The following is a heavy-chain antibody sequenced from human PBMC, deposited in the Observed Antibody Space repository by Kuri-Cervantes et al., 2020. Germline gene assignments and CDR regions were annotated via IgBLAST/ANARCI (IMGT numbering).Heavy chain of an antibody. Sequence: ASVKVSCKASGYTFIGYYIHWVRQAPGQGLEWMGWINPNSGGTKYAQKFQGRVTMTRDTSISTAYMELSRLRSDDTAVYYCARAVRRGYSYGTPGGYWGQGTLVTVSS. CDR1: GYTFIGYY. J-gene: IGHJ4*02. V-gene: IGHV1-2*02. CDR2: INPNSGGT. D-gene: IGHD5-18*01. CDR3: ARAVRRGYSYGTPGGY.